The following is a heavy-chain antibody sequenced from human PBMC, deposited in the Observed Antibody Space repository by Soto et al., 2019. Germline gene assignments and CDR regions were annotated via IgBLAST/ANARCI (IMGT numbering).Heavy chain of an antibody. J-gene: IGHJ4*02. D-gene: IGHD6-19*01. Sequence: QVQLVESGGGVVQPGRSLRLSCAASGFTFSSYGMHWVRQAPGKGLEWVAVISYDGSNKYYADSVKGRFTISRDNSKNTRYLQMNSLRAEDTAVYYCAKEGSIAVAGTIDYWGQGTLVTVSS. V-gene: IGHV3-30*18. CDR2: ISYDGSNK. CDR1: GFTFSSYG. CDR3: AKEGSIAVAGTIDY.